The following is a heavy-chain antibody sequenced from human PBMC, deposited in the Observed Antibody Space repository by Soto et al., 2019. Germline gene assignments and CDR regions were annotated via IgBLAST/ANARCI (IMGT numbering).Heavy chain of an antibody. V-gene: IGHV3-23*01. J-gene: IGHJ4*02. D-gene: IGHD3-22*01. CDR2: ISGSGGTT. CDR3: AKGGNYHDTSGPTFDY. Sequence: PGGSLRLSCAASGFTFISYAMSWVRQAPGKGLEWVSAISGSGGTTYYADSVKGRFTISRDKSKNTLYLQMNSLRAEDTAVYYCAKGGNYHDTSGPTFDYGGQGTLVTVSS. CDR1: GFTFISYA.